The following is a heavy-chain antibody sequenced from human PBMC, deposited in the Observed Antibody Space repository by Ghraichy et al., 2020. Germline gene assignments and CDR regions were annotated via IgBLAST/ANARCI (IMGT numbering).Heavy chain of an antibody. Sequence: GSLRLSCAVYGGSFSGYYWSWIRQPPGKGLEWIGEINHSGSTNYNPSLKSRVTISVDTSKNQFSLKLSSVTAADTAVYYCARGAYYDFWSGYYSPKYYFDYWGQGTLVTVSS. D-gene: IGHD3-3*01. CDR2: INHSGST. V-gene: IGHV4-34*01. CDR1: GGSFSGYY. CDR3: ARGAYYDFWSGYYSPKYYFDY. J-gene: IGHJ4*02.